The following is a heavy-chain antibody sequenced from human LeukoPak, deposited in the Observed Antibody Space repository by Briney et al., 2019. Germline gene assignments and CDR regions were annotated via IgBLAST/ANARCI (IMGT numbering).Heavy chain of an antibody. CDR2: INSDGSST. D-gene: IGHD3-22*01. CDR1: GFTFSSYW. Sequence: GGSLRLSCAASGFTFSSYWMHWVRQAPGKGLVWVSRINSDGSSTSYADSVKGRFTISRDNAKNTLYLQMNSLRAEDTAVYYCARDRSYYYDSSGYLRWGQGTLVTVSS. V-gene: IGHV3-74*01. J-gene: IGHJ4*02. CDR3: ARDRSYYYDSSGYLR.